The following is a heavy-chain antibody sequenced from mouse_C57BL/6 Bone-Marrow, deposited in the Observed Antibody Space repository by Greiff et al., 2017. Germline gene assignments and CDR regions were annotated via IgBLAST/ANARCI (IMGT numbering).Heavy chain of an antibody. Sequence: QVQLKQPGTELVKPGASVKLSCKASGYTFTSYWMHWVKQRPGQGLEWIGNINPSNGGTNYNEKFKSKATLTVDKSSSTAYMQLSSLTSEDSAVYYCARAGADDDPFAYWGQGTLVTVSA. J-gene: IGHJ3*01. CDR3: ARAGADDDPFAY. CDR1: GYTFTSYW. V-gene: IGHV1-53*01. D-gene: IGHD2-3*01. CDR2: INPSNGGT.